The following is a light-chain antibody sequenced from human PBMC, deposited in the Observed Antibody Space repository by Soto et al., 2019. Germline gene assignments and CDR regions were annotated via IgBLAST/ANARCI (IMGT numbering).Light chain of an antibody. J-gene: IGLJ1*01. CDR1: SSNIGAGYD. V-gene: IGLV1-40*01. CDR3: QSYDSTLSARYV. CDR2: GNI. Sequence: QSVLTQPPSVSGAPGQRVTISCTGSSSNIGAGYDVHCYQQRPGTAPKLLIFGNINRPSGVPDRFSGSKSGTSASLAIPGLQAEDEGDYCCQSYDSTLSARYVFGTGTKVTVL.